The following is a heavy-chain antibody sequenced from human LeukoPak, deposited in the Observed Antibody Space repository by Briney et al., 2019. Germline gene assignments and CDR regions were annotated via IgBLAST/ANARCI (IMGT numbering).Heavy chain of an antibody. V-gene: IGHV1-18*01. Sequence: ASVKVSCKASGYTFTYHGISWVRQAPGQGLEWMGWISTYYGNTNYAQKLQGRVTMTTDTSTSTAFMELRSLRSDDTAVYYCARDEGYCTITTCYRNWFDPWGQGTLVTVSS. D-gene: IGHD2-2*01. J-gene: IGHJ5*02. CDR1: GYTFTYHG. CDR3: ARDEGYCTITTCYRNWFDP. CDR2: ISTYYGNT.